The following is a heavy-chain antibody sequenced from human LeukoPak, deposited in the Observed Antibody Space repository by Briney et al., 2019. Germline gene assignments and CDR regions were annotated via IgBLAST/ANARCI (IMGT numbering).Heavy chain of an antibody. Sequence: GGSLRLSCVASGFTVSSYYMSWVRQAPGKGLEWVSLLYTGGTTYYAHSVECRFTTSRDDSKHTLYLQMNTLRAEDTAVYYCARGGVNYWNPRYWGQGTLVTVSS. J-gene: IGHJ4*02. V-gene: IGHV3-53*01. CDR1: GFTVSSYY. D-gene: IGHD1-1*01. CDR2: LYTGGTT. CDR3: ARGGVNYWNPRY.